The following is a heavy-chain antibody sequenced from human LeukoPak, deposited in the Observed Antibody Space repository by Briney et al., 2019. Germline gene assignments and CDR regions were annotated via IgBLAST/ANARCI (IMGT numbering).Heavy chain of an antibody. Sequence: PGRSLRLSCAASGFTFSSYAMHWVRQAPGKGLEWVAVISYDGSNKYYADSVKGRFTISRDNSKNTLYLQMNSLRAEDTAVYYCARDRGWFGESPDAFDIWGQGTMVTVSS. CDR3: ARDRGWFGESPDAFDI. D-gene: IGHD3-10*01. CDR1: GFTFSSYA. V-gene: IGHV3-30-3*01. CDR2: ISYDGSNK. J-gene: IGHJ3*02.